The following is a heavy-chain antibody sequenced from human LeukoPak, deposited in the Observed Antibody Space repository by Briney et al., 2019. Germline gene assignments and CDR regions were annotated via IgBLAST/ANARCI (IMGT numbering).Heavy chain of an antibody. J-gene: IGHJ4*02. CDR1: GGSISSGGYY. CDR2: IYYSGST. Sequence: PSQTLSLTCTVSGGSISSGGYYWSWIRQHPGKGLEWIGYIYYSGSTYYNPSLKSRVTISLDTSKNQFSLKLSSVTAADTAVYYCARDQEGSGTDYWGQGTLVTVSS. D-gene: IGHD3-10*01. CDR3: ARDQEGSGTDY. V-gene: IGHV4-31*03.